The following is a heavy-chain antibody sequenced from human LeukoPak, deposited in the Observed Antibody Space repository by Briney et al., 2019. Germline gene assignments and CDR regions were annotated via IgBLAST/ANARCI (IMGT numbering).Heavy chain of an antibody. Sequence: SVKVSCKASGYTFTSYDINWVRQAPGQGLEWMGGIIPIFGTANYAQKFQGRVTITADESTSTAYMELSSLRSEDTAVYYCARGYCSGGSCHAPNFDYWGQGTLVTVSS. D-gene: IGHD2-15*01. CDR3: ARGYCSGGSCHAPNFDY. V-gene: IGHV1-69*13. J-gene: IGHJ4*02. CDR2: IIPIFGTA. CDR1: GYTFTSYD.